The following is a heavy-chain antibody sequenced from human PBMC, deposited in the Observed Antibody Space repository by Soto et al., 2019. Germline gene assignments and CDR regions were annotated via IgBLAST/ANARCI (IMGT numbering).Heavy chain of an antibody. D-gene: IGHD6-13*01. CDR2: IYYSGST. CDR1: GGSISSYY. J-gene: IGHJ6*02. CDR3: ARKRYSSKGYYYGMDV. V-gene: IGHV4-59*01. Sequence: SETLSLTCTVSGGSISSYYWSWIRQPPGKGLEWIGYIYYSGSTNYNPSLKSRVTISVDTSKNQFSLKLSSVTAADTAVYYCARKRYSSKGYYYGMDVWGHGTTVTVSS.